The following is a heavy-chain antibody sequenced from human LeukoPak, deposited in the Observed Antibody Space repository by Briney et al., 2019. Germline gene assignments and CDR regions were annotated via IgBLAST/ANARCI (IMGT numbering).Heavy chain of an antibody. D-gene: IGHD3-3*01. CDR2: VCCGGST. CDR1: GGSISSSSYY. J-gene: IGHJ4*02. V-gene: IGHV4-39*01. Sequence: SETLSLTCTVSGGSISSSSYYWGWIRQPPGKGLEWIGSVCCGGSTYCNPSLKSRVTISADTSKNQFSLKLTSVTAADTAVYYCARLNWSDLDYWGQGTLVTVSS. CDR3: ARLNWSDLDY.